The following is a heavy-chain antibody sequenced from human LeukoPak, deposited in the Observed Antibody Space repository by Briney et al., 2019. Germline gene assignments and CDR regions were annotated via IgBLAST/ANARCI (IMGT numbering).Heavy chain of an antibody. D-gene: IGHD6-13*01. CDR2: IFYSGST. V-gene: IGHV4-59*08. CDR1: GGSISSYY. CDR3: ARQRGGAAAGAWAPFDY. Sequence: PSETLSLTCTVSGGSISSYYWSWIRQPPGKGLEWIGYIFYSGSTNYNPSLQSRVTISVDTSKNQFSLKLSSVTAADTAVCYCARQRGGAAAGAWAPFDYWGQGTLVTVSP. J-gene: IGHJ4*02.